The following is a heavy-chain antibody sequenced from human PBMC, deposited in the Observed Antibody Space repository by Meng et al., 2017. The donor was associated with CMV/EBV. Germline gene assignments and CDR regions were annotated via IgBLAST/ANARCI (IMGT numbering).Heavy chain of an antibody. J-gene: IGHJ4*02. CDR2: ITSSSNYI. CDR1: GLAFSSYS. Sequence: ASGLAFSSYSMDWVRQSPEKGLEWVSSITSSSNYIYYADSVKGRFTISRDNAKNALYLQMNSLRAEDTGVYYCARGEYYYESSGTDYWGQGTLVTVSS. D-gene: IGHD3-22*01. CDR3: ARGEYYYESSGTDY. V-gene: IGHV3-21*01.